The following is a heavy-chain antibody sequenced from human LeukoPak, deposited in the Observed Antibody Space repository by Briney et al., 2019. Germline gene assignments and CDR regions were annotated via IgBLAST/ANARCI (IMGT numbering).Heavy chain of an antibody. CDR1: GDSIGNFY. V-gene: IGHV4-4*09. D-gene: IGHD3-22*01. Sequence: PSETLSLTCTVSGDSIGNFYWSWIRQTPGKGLEWIGCIHSSGNTYYNPSLKSRVTISVDTSKNQFSLELRSVTAADTAVYFCARGYFDTSGYSNPFDFWGQGTLVTVSS. J-gene: IGHJ4*02. CDR3: ARGYFDTSGYSNPFDF. CDR2: IHSSGNT.